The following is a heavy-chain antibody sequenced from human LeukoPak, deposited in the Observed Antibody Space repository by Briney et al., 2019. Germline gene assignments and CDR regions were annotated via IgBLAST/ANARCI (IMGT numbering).Heavy chain of an antibody. Sequence: ASVKVSCKASGYTFTSYTIMWVRQAPGQGLEWMGYISAYNGDTYYVPRFQGRATMTTDTSTNTAFMELRSLRSDDTAIYYCARVKIFGVAIYNWFDPWGQGTLVTVSS. CDR3: ARVKIFGVAIYNWFDP. CDR2: ISAYNGDT. CDR1: GYTFTSYT. J-gene: IGHJ5*02. D-gene: IGHD3-3*01. V-gene: IGHV1-18*01.